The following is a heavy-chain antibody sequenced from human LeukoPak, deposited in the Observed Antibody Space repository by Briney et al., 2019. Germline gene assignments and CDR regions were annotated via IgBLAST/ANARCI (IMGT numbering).Heavy chain of an antibody. CDR1: GYTFTSYD. V-gene: IGHV1-8*01. J-gene: IGHJ1*01. Sequence: GASVKVSCKASGYTFTSYDINWARQATGQGLEWMGWMNPNSGNTGYAQKFQGRVTMTRNTSISTAYMELSSLRSEDTAVYYCARGWGSDSSGYYFDFQHWGQGTLVTVSS. CDR3: ARGWGSDSSGYYFDFQH. D-gene: IGHD3-22*01. CDR2: MNPNSGNT.